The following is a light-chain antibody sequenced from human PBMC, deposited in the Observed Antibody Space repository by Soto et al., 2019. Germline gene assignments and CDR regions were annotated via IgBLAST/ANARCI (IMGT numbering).Light chain of an antibody. CDR2: DTS. J-gene: IGKJ3*01. CDR1: QSVSSY. Sequence: EIVLTQSPATLSLSPGEIATLSCRASQSVSSYLAWYQQKPGQAPRLMIYDTSNRATGSPARFSGSGSGTDFTLTISSLEPEDFAVYYCQQRSNWLFTFGPGTKVDIK. V-gene: IGKV3-11*01. CDR3: QQRSNWLFT.